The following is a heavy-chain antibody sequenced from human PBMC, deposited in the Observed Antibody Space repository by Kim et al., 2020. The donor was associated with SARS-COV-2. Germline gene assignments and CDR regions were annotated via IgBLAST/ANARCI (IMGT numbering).Heavy chain of an antibody. V-gene: IGHV4-39*01. Sequence: SETLSLTCTVSGGSISSSSYYWGWIRQPPGKGLEWIGSIYYSGSTYYNPSLKSRVTISVDTSKNQFSLKLSPVTAADTAVYYCARPLIHDAFDIWGQGTMVTVSS. CDR1: GGSISSSSYY. J-gene: IGHJ3*02. CDR2: IYYSGST. CDR3: ARPLIHDAFDI. D-gene: IGHD3-9*01.